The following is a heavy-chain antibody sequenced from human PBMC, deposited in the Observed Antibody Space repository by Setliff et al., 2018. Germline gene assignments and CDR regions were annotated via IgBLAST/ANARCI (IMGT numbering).Heavy chain of an antibody. D-gene: IGHD1-1*01. CDR2: ISDDGGRT. V-gene: IGHV3-23*01. Sequence: GGSLRLSCAASGFAFNNYPMGWVRQAPGKGLEWVSGISDDGGRTYYADSVKGRFTISRDNSKNTLYLQMSSLRAEDTAVYYCAKAALDLELDSWGQGTLVTVSS. CDR3: AKAALDLELDS. J-gene: IGHJ4*02. CDR1: GFAFNNYP.